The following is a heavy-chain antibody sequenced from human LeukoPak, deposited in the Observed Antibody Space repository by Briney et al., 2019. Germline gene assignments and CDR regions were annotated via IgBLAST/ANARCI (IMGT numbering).Heavy chain of an antibody. D-gene: IGHD4-17*01. Sequence: GGSLRLSCAASGFTFSSYAMHWVRQAPGKGLEWVAVISYDGSNKYYADSVKGRFTISRDNSKNTLYLQMNSLRAEDTAVYYCARDSMFYPRHGDYFDYWGQGTLVTVSS. CDR3: ARDSMFYPRHGDYFDY. CDR1: GFTFSSYA. J-gene: IGHJ4*02. V-gene: IGHV3-30*04. CDR2: ISYDGSNK.